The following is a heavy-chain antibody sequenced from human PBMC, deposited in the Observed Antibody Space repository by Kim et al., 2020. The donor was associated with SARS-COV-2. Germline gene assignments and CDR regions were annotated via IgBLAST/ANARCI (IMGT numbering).Heavy chain of an antibody. CDR1: GFTFSSYG. Sequence: GGSLRLSCAASGFTFSSYGMHWVRQAPGKGLEWVAVISYDGSNKYYADSVKGRFTISRDNSKNTLYLQMNSLRAEDTAVYYCAKDYYYDSSGYSGAFDIWGQGTMVTVSS. J-gene: IGHJ3*02. V-gene: IGHV3-30*18. CDR3: AKDYYYDSSGYSGAFDI. CDR2: ISYDGSNK. D-gene: IGHD3-22*01.